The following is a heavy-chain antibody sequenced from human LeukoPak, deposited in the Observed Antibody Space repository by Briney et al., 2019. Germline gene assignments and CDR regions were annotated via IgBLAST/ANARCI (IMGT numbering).Heavy chain of an antibody. Sequence: GGSLRLSCAASGFTFSSYGMSWVRQAPGKGLGWVSAISGSGGSTYYADSVKGRFTISRDNAKNSLYLQMNSLRAEDTAVYYCARDSSDRTYYYYMDVWGKGTTVTVSS. CDR1: GFTFSSYG. CDR2: ISGSGGST. J-gene: IGHJ6*03. D-gene: IGHD6-19*01. V-gene: IGHV3-23*01. CDR3: ARDSSDRTYYYYMDV.